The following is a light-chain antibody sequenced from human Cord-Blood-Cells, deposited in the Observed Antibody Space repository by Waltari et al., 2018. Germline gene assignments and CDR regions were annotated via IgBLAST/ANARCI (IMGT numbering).Light chain of an antibody. CDR3: AAWDDSLNGVV. J-gene: IGLJ2*01. CDR2: SNN. Sequence: QSVLTQPPSASGTPGQRVTISCSGSSSNIGSNTVNWYQQLPGTAPKLLIYSNNTRPSGVPDRFCGSKSGTSASLAISGLQSEDEADYYCAAWDDSLNGVVFGGGTKLTVL. V-gene: IGLV1-44*01. CDR1: SSNIGSNT.